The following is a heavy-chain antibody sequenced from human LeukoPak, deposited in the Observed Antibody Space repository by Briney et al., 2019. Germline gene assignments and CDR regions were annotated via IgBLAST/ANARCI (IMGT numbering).Heavy chain of an antibody. CDR3: ARGRSGGYSYGYHPDYFDY. Sequence: SQTLSLTCTVSGGSISSGDYYWSWIRQPPGKGLEWIGYIYYSGSTYYNPSLKSRVTISVDTSKNQFSLKLSSVTAADTAVYYCARGRSGGYSYGYHPDYFDYWGQETLVTVSS. V-gene: IGHV4-30-4*01. CDR2: IYYSGST. CDR1: GGSISSGDYY. D-gene: IGHD5-18*01. J-gene: IGHJ4*02.